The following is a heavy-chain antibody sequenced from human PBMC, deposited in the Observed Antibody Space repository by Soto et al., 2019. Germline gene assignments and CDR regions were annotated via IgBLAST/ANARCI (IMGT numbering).Heavy chain of an antibody. CDR2: VSYDGSYK. CDR3: AKEMYPRTVLDSSSPWGDY. V-gene: IGHV3-30*18. D-gene: IGHD6-6*01. CDR1: GFTFSDYG. J-gene: IGHJ4*02. Sequence: QVQLVESGGGVAQPGRSLRLSCAVSGFTFSDYGMHWVRQAPAKGLEWVAVVSYDGSYKYYADSVKGRFTVSRDLSGNTLVLQMNSLRLEDTAVYFCAKEMYPRTVLDSSSPWGDYWGQGTLVAVSS.